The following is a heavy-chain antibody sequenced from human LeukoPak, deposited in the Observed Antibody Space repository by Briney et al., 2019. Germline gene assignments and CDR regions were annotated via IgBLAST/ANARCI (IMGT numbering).Heavy chain of an antibody. CDR3: ARSPKGNTRLRPPKNWFDP. J-gene: IGHJ5*02. V-gene: IGHV1-8*01. CDR1: GYTFTSYD. CDR2: MNPNSGNT. Sequence: ASVKVSCKASGYTFTSYDINWVRQATGRGLEWMGWMNPNSGNTGYAQKFQGRVTMTRNTSISTAYMELSSLRSEDTAVYYCARSPKGNTRLRPPKNWFDPWGQGTLVTVSS. D-gene: IGHD1-1*01.